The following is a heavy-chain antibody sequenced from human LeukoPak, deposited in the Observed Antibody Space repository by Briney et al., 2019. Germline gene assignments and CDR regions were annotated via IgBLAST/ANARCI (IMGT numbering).Heavy chain of an antibody. CDR1: GGSISSYY. CDR2: IYTSGST. Sequence: SETLSLTCTVSGGSISSYYWSWIRQPAGKGLEWIGRIYTSGSTNYNPSLKSRVTMSVDTSKNQFSLKLSSVTAADTAVYYCARDYIKYYYGSGSYSHLRYFDLWGRGTLVTVSS. D-gene: IGHD3-10*01. J-gene: IGHJ2*01. CDR3: ARDYIKYYYGSGSYSHLRYFDL. V-gene: IGHV4-4*07.